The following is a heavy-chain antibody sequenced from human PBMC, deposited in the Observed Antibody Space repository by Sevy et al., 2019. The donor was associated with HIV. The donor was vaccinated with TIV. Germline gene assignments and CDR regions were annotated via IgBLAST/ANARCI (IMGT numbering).Heavy chain of an antibody. V-gene: IGHV1-69*13. D-gene: IGHD3-3*01. Sequence: ASVKVSCKASGGTFSSYAISWVRQAPGQGLEWMGGIIPIFGTANYAQKFQGRVTITADESTSTAYMKLSSLRSEETAVYYCARARITIFGVVIDLSYYYYGMDVWGQGTTVTVSS. CDR1: GGTFSSYA. CDR2: IIPIFGTA. CDR3: ARARITIFGVVIDLSYYYYGMDV. J-gene: IGHJ6*02.